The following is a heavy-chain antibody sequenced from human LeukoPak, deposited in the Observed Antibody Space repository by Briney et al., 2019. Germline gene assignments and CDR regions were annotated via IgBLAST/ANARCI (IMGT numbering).Heavy chain of an antibody. Sequence: GGSLRLSCAASGFTFSSYVMHWARQAPGKGLEWVSSIDSSGGYMFYADSVKGRFIISRDNAKDSLYLQMNSLRVEDTAVYYCLRGDRRDYWGQGTLVTVSS. CDR2: IDSSGGYM. CDR1: GFTFSSYV. J-gene: IGHJ4*02. V-gene: IGHV3-21*06. CDR3: LRGDRRDY.